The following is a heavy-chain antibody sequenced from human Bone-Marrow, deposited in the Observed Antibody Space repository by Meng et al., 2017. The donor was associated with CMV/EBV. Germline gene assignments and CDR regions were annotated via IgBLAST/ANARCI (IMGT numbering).Heavy chain of an antibody. CDR3: ARAARGAFDI. V-gene: IGHV3-20*04. CDR2: INWNDGST. J-gene: IGHJ3*02. Sequence: GESLKISCAASGFTFDDYGMNWVRQAPGKGLEWVSSINWNDGSTGYADSVKGRFTISRDNAKNSLYLQMNSLRAEDTAVYYCARAARGAFDIWGQGTMVTVSS. D-gene: IGHD1-26*01. CDR1: GFTFDDYG.